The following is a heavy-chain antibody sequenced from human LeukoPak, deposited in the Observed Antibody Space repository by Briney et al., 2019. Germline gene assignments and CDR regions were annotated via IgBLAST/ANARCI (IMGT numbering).Heavy chain of an antibody. V-gene: IGHV4-39*01. J-gene: IGHJ4*02. CDR3: ARLEVAGINDY. CDR1: GGSISSSSYY. D-gene: IGHD6-19*01. Sequence: SETLSLTCTVSGGSISSSSYYWGWIRQPPGKELEWIGSIYYSGRTYYNPSLKSRVTISVDTFKNQFSLKLSSVTAADTAVYYCARLEVAGINDYWGQGTLVTVSS. CDR2: IYYSGRT.